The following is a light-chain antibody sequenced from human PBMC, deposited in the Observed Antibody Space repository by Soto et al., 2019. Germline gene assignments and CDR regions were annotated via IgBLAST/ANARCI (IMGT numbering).Light chain of an antibody. J-gene: IGKJ1*01. CDR2: YTS. CDR1: QYVGTR. Sequence: EIVLTQSPATLSSSPGETATLSCRASQYVGTRLAWYQHKPGQAPRLLIYYTSNMATGIPARFSGSESGTDFTLAISSLAPEDFAIYYCHQLQSWPRTFGEGTKEEIK. CDR3: HQLQSWPRT. V-gene: IGKV3-11*01.